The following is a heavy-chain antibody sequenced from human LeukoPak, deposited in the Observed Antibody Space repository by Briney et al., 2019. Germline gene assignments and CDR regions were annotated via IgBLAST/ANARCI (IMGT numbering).Heavy chain of an antibody. CDR3: TRSNNIVGATYFDY. CDR1: GFSFSTYA. V-gene: IGHV3-64*02. Sequence: GGSLRLSRSASGFSFSTYAVHWVRQGPGKGLEYISSISSNGGSTYYADSVKGRFTISRDNSKNTLFLQMGSLRAEDMAVYYCTRSNNIVGATYFDYWGQGTLVTVSS. CDR2: ISSNGGST. J-gene: IGHJ4*02. D-gene: IGHD1-26*01.